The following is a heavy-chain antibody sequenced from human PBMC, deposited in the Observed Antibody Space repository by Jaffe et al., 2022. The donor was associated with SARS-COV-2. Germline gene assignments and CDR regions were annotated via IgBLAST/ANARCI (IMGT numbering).Heavy chain of an antibody. CDR1: RGSVSPYY. CDR3: GRGVTHIDY. J-gene: IGHJ4*02. Sequence: QVQLQESGPGLVKPSETLSLTCTVSRGSVSPYYWSWIRQPPGKGLEWIGYIYYTGTTNYNPSLKSRITMSVDTSKNQFSLKLTSVAAADTAVYYCGRGVTHIDYWGQGIQVTVSS. D-gene: IGHD3-10*01. V-gene: IGHV4-59*02. CDR2: IYYTGTT.